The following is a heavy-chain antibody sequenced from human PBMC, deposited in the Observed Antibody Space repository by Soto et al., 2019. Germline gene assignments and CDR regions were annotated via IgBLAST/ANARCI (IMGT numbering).Heavy chain of an antibody. Sequence: SETLSLTCTVSGGSISTRSSYWGWIRQPPGKGLEWIGNIYHSGSTYYNPSLKSRVTISVDKSKNQFSLKLSSVTAADTAVYYCARVLHEYYFDYWGQGTLVTVSS. V-gene: IGHV4-39*07. J-gene: IGHJ4*02. CDR3: ARVLHEYYFDY. D-gene: IGHD1-26*01. CDR2: IYHSGST. CDR1: GGSISTRSSY.